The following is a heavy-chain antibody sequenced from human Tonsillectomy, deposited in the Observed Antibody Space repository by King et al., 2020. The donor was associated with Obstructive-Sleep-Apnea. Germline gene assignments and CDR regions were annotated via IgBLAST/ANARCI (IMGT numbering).Heavy chain of an antibody. CDR2: ISGSGELT. CDR1: GFTFSSYA. Sequence: VQLVESGGGLVQPGGSLRLSCAASGFTFSSYAMSWVRWAPGKGLEGCSTISGSGELTYYADSVKGRFTISRDNSKNTLYVQMNRLRAEDTAVYYCAKLVGNTGLDYWGQGTLVTVSS. J-gene: IGHJ4*02. V-gene: IGHV3-23*04. CDR3: AKLVGNTGLDY. D-gene: IGHD2-8*02.